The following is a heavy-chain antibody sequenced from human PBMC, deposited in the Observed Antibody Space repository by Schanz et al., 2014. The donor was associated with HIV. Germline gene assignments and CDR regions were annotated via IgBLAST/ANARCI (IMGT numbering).Heavy chain of an antibody. D-gene: IGHD3-10*01. CDR2: ISGSGGTT. J-gene: IGHJ4*02. CDR1: GFSFSNYA. CDR3: ARGYPGSPLIKTSYYFDY. V-gene: IGHV3-23*04. Sequence: VQLVETGGGVVQPGGSLRVSCAVSGFSFSNYAMNWVRQAPGKGLEWVSLISGSGGTTYYADSVKGRFTISRDNSKNTVSLHMNSLRAEDTALYYCARGYPGSPLIKTSYYFDYWGQGTLVTVSS.